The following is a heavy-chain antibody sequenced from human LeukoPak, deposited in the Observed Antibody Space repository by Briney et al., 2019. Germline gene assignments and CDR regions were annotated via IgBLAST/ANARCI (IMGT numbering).Heavy chain of an antibody. Sequence: GGSLRLSCAASGFTFSSYGMSWVRQAPGKGLEWVSAISGSGGSTYYADSVKGRFTISRDNSKNTLYLQMNSLRAEDTAVYYCARSRGSYLKFDYWGQGTLVTVSS. D-gene: IGHD3-16*01. CDR2: ISGSGGST. CDR1: GFTFSSYG. J-gene: IGHJ4*02. CDR3: ARSRGSYLKFDY. V-gene: IGHV3-23*01.